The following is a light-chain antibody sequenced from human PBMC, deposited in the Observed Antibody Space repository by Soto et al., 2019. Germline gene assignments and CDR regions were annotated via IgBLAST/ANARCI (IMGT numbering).Light chain of an antibody. J-gene: IGKJ3*01. CDR3: QQYGRSPFT. V-gene: IGKV3-20*01. Sequence: DIVLTQSPDTLSLSPGERATLSCRASQSGSSNYLAWYQQRPGQAPRVVIYGASTRATGIPERFSGSGSGTDFTLTISRLEPEDFAVYYCQQYGRSPFTFGPGTKVDIK. CDR1: QSGSSNY. CDR2: GAS.